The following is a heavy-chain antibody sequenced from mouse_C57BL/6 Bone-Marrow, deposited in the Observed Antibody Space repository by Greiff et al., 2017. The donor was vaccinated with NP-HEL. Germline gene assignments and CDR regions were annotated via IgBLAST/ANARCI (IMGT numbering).Heavy chain of an antibody. CDR1: GFTFSDYG. CDR3: ARLRELLRSGWYFDV. Sequence: EVMLVESGGGLVQPGGSLKLSCAASGFTFSDYGMAWVRQAPRKGPEWVAFISNLAYSIYYADTVTGRLTISRANAKNTLYLKMSRQRSEDTAMYYCARLRELLRSGWYFDVWGTGTTVTVSS. V-gene: IGHV5-15*04. CDR2: ISNLAYSI. D-gene: IGHD1-1*01. J-gene: IGHJ1*03.